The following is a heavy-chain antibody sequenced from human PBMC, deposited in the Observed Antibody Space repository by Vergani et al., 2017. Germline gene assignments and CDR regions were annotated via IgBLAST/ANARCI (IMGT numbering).Heavy chain of an antibody. CDR3: ARERYDSSGILATPVGY. CDR2: IYYSGST. D-gene: IGHD3-22*01. J-gene: IGHJ4*02. CDR1: GGSISSYY. V-gene: IGHV4-59*01. Sequence: QVQLQESGPGLVKPSETLSLTCTVSGGSISSYYWSWIRQPPGKGLEWIGYIYYSGSTNYNPSLKSRVTISVDTSKNQFSLKLSSVTAAYTAVYYCARERYDSSGILATPVGYGGQGTLVTVSS.